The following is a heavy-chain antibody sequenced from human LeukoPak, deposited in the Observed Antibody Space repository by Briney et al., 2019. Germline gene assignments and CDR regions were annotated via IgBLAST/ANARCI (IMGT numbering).Heavy chain of an antibody. J-gene: IGHJ6*02. Sequence: GESLKISCKGSGYTFTNYWIGWVRQMPGKGLEWMGIIYPADSDTRYSPSFQGQVTISADKSISTAYLQWSSLKASDTAIYYCARQVAVADMDVWGQWTTVTVSS. V-gene: IGHV5-51*01. D-gene: IGHD6-19*01. CDR1: GYTFTNYW. CDR3: ARQVAVADMDV. CDR2: IYPADSDT.